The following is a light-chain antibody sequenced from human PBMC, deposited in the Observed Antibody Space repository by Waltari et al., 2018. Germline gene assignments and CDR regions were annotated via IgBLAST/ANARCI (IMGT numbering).Light chain of an antibody. Sequence: QSALTQPASVSGSPGQSITISCTGPSSDVGNYKLLSWYQQHPGKPPKLIIYEGFKRPSGVSERFSGSQSANTASLTISGLQAEDEADYYCSLYSTTTDMFGGGTKVSVL. V-gene: IGLV2-23*01. J-gene: IGLJ3*02. CDR2: EGF. CDR1: SSDVGNYKL. CDR3: SLYSTTTDM.